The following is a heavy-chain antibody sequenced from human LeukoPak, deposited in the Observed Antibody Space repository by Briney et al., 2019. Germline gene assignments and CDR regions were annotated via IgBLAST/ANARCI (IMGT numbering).Heavy chain of an antibody. J-gene: IGHJ4*02. CDR3: AGELSNYYYFDY. CDR1: GGSFSGYY. D-gene: IGHD4-11*01. Sequence: SETLSLTCAVYGGSFSGYYWSWIRQPPGKGLEWIGEINHSGSTNYNPSLESRVTISVDTSKNQFSLKLSSVTAADTAVYYCAGELSNYYYFDYWGQGTLVTVSS. V-gene: IGHV4-34*01. CDR2: INHSGST.